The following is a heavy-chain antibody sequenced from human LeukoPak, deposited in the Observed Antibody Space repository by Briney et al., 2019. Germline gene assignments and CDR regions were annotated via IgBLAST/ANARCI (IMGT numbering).Heavy chain of an antibody. CDR2: ISAYNGNT. Sequence: GASVKVSCKASGYTFTSYGISWVRQAPGQGLEWMGWISAYNGNTNYAQKLQGRVTMTTDTSTSTAHMELRSLRSDDTAVYYCARDRGFYGAGSYKEYFQHWGQGTRVTVSS. D-gene: IGHD3-10*01. J-gene: IGHJ1*01. CDR1: GYTFTSYG. CDR3: ARDRGFYGAGSYKEYFQH. V-gene: IGHV1-18*01.